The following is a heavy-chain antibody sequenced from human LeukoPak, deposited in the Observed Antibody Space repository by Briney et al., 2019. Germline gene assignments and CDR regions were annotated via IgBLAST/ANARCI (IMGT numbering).Heavy chain of an antibody. CDR1: GYTFTDYY. CDR3: ARVSRLRLDPNDVFDI. Sequence: ASVKVSCKASGYTFTDYYMHWVRQAPGQGLEWMGWINPNSGGTNYAQKFQGRVTMTRDTSISTVYMELSRLRSDDTAVYYCARVSRLRLDPNDVFDIWGQGTMVTVSS. CDR2: INPNSGGT. D-gene: IGHD4-17*01. J-gene: IGHJ3*02. V-gene: IGHV1-2*02.